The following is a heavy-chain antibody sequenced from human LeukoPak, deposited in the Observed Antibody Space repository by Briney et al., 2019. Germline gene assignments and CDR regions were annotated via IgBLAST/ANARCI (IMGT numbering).Heavy chain of an antibody. CDR1: KFTVSNNY. V-gene: IGHV3-53*04. Sequence: GGSLRLSCEVSKFTVSNNYMSWVRQAPGKGLEWVSVIYRDGGTFYADSVKGRFTISRLNSENTMFLQMNSLRPEDTAVYYCANSFYSDGTHYDRSTEYWGQGTLVTVSS. CDR3: ANSFYSDGTHYDRSTEY. CDR2: IYRDGGT. J-gene: IGHJ4*02. D-gene: IGHD3-16*01.